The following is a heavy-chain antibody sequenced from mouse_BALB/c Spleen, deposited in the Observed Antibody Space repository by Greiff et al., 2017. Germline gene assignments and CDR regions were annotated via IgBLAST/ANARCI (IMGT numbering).Heavy chain of an antibody. CDR1: GYTFSSYW. CDR2: ILPGSGST. Sequence: QVQLQRSGAELMKPGASVKISCKATGYTFSSYWIEWVKQRPGHGLEWIGEILPGSGSTNYNEKFKGKATFTADTSSNTAYMQLSSLTSEDSAVYYCARGGRVYYFDYWGQGTTLTVSS. CDR3: ARGGRVYYFDY. V-gene: IGHV1-9*01. J-gene: IGHJ2*01.